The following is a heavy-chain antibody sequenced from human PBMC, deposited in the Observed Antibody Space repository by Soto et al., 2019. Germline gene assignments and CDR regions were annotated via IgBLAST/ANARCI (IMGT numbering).Heavy chain of an antibody. CDR3: ARLREVYGSGLYYYYGMDV. Sequence: SGLTLVNPXQTLTLTCTFSGFSLSTSGMCVSWIRQPPGKALEWLALIDWDDDKYYSTSLKTRLTISKDTSKNQVVLTMTNMDPVDTATYYCARLREVYGSGLYYYYGMDVWGQGTTVTVSS. CDR1: GFSLSTSGMC. CDR2: IDWDDDK. J-gene: IGHJ6*02. V-gene: IGHV2-70*01. D-gene: IGHD3-10*01.